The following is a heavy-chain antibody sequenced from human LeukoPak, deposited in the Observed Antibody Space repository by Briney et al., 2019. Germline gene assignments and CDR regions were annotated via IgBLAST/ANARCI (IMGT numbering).Heavy chain of an antibody. CDR1: GGSISY. J-gene: IGHJ4*02. CDR2: IYYTGST. V-gene: IGHV4-39*01. D-gene: IGHD6-6*01. CDR3: ARTGGTSSPFFAD. Sequence: SETLSLTCTVSGGSISYWGWIRQPPGKGLEWIGTIYYTGSTYYNPSPKSRLTISVDTSKGQVSLLLSSVTAADTAVYYCARTGGTSSPFFADWGQGTLVTVSA.